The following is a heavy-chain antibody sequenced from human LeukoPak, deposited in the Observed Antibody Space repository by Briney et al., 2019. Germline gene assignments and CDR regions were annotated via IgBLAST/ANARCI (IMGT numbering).Heavy chain of an antibody. V-gene: IGHV3-7*03. J-gene: IGHJ4*02. CDR2: IKQDGSEK. CDR1: GFTFSSYW. CDR3: AHGTMYQLDS. Sequence: GGSLRLSCAASGFTFSSYWMSWVRQAPGKGLEWVANIKQDGSEKYYVDSVKGRFTISRDNSRNTLYLQMNSLRAEDTAVYYCAHGTMYQLDSWGQGTLVTVSS. D-gene: IGHD3-10*02.